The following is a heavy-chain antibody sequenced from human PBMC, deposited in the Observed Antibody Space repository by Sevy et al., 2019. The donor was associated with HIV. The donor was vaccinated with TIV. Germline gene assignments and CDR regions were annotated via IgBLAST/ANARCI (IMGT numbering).Heavy chain of an antibody. J-gene: IGHJ6*02. CDR1: GFTFSSYA. CDR3: ARESGVLVPAAMPGMNYYYGMDV. V-gene: IGHV3-30-3*01. D-gene: IGHD2-2*01. CDR2: ISYDGSNK. Sequence: GGSLRLSCAASGFTFSSYAMHWVRQAPGKGLEWVAVISYDGSNKYYADSVKGRFTISRDNSKNTRYLQMNSLRAEDTAVYYCARESGVLVPAAMPGMNYYYGMDVWGQGTTVTVSS.